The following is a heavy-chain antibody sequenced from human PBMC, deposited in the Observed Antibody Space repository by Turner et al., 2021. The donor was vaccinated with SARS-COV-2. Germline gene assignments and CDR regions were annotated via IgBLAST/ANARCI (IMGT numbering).Heavy chain of an antibody. CDR1: GGSISSSSDY. Sequence: QLQLQESGPGLVKPSETLSLPCTVPGGSISSSSDYWGWIRQPPGKGLEWIGNIYYSGSAYYNPSLKSRVTISVDPSKNQFSLKLTSVTAADTAVYYCARLMDTAMDYYGTDVWGQVTTVTVSS. V-gene: IGHV4-39*01. CDR3: ARLMDTAMDYYGTDV. D-gene: IGHD5-18*01. J-gene: IGHJ6*02. CDR2: IYYSGSA.